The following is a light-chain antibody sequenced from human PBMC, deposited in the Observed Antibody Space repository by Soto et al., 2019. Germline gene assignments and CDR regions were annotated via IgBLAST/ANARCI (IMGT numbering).Light chain of an antibody. CDR2: DVS. V-gene: IGLV2-14*01. Sequence: QSVLTQPASVSGSPGQSITISCTGTSSDVGGYNYVSWYQQHPGKAPKLMIYDVSNRPSGVSNRFSGSKSCNTASLTISGLQAEDEADYYCSSYTSSSTLYVFGTGTRSPS. CDR3: SSYTSSSTLYV. J-gene: IGLJ1*01. CDR1: SSDVGGYNY.